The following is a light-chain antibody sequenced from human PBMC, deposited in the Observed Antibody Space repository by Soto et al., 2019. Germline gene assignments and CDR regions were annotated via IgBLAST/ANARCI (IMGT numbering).Light chain of an antibody. J-gene: IGKJ1*01. Sequence: IQMTQSPSSLSASIGDKVTLTCRASQYIRNDLSWYQQKPGKAPKLLIYAASILQGGVPSRFSGSGSGTDFTLTVSSLQPEDFATYYCGQAYNFPQTFGQGTKVEI. CDR1: QYIRND. CDR2: AAS. V-gene: IGKV1-6*01. CDR3: GQAYNFPQT.